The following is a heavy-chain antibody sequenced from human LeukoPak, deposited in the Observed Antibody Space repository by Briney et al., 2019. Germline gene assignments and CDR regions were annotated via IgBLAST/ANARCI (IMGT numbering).Heavy chain of an antibody. J-gene: IGHJ4*02. CDR3: TRGRFTSNWAYFDY. Sequence: GGSLRLSCVASGFTFSGYWMHWVRQAPGKGLVWVSRINTDGKTTTYADSVKGRFTISRDNAKNTLYLQMNSLRAEDTALYYCTRGRFTSNWAYFDYWGQGTLVTVSS. V-gene: IGHV3-74*03. CDR1: GFTFSGYW. CDR2: INTDGKTT. D-gene: IGHD6-13*01.